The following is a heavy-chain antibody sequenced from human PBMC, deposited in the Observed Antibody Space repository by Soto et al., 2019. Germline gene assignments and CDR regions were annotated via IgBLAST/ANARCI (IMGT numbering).Heavy chain of an antibody. Sequence: QVQLVQSGAEVKNPGASVKVSCKASGYTFTRYGIGWARQAPGQGLEWMGWINTYNGNTNDAQNVQGRVTLTTDTSTSLANMDLRSLRSNDTAIYYCAMVDVYVTPSPQDVWGQGPTVIVSS. CDR1: GYTFTRYG. CDR2: INTYNGNT. D-gene: IGHD3-16*01. CDR3: AMVDVYVTPSPQDV. V-gene: IGHV1-18*01. J-gene: IGHJ6*02.